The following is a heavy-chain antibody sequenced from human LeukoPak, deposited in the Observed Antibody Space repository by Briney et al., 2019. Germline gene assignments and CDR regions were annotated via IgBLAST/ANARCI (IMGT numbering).Heavy chain of an antibody. Sequence: LSLTCTVSGGSISSGGYYWSWIRQHPGKGLEWIGYIYYSGSTYYNPSLKSRVTISVDTSKNQFSLKLSSVTAADTAVYYCAGYSSSWFNFDYWGQGTLVTVSS. D-gene: IGHD6-13*01. V-gene: IGHV4-31*03. CDR3: AGYSSSWFNFDY. CDR2: IYYSGST. J-gene: IGHJ4*02. CDR1: GGSISSGGYY.